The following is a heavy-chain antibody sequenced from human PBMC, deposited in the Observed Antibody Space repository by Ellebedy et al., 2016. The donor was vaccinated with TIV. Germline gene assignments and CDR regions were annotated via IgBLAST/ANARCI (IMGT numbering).Heavy chain of an antibody. CDR3: ASGGGYSGYELNQVYYYYGMDV. CDR1: GYTFTSYG. D-gene: IGHD5-12*01. V-gene: IGHV1-18*01. CDR2: ISAYNGNT. J-gene: IGHJ6*02. Sequence: ASVKVSXXASGYTFTSYGISWVRQAPGQGLEWMGWISAYNGNTNYAQKLQGRVTMTTDTSTSTAYMELRSLRSDDTAVYCCASGGGYSGYELNQVYYYYGMDVWGQGTTVTVSS.